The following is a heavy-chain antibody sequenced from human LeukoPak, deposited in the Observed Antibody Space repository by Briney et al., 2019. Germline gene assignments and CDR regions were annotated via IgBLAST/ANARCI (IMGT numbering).Heavy chain of an antibody. Sequence: GGSLRLSCAASGFTFSTYAMDWVRQAPGEGLQWVSAFSRRGTTHYADSVKGRFTISRDNSKNTLYLQMNSLRAEDTAVYYCAKDYDFWSGYLFYWGQGTLVTVSS. J-gene: IGHJ4*02. CDR2: FSRRGTT. CDR3: AKDYDFWSGYLFY. V-gene: IGHV3-23*01. D-gene: IGHD3-3*01. CDR1: GFTFSTYA.